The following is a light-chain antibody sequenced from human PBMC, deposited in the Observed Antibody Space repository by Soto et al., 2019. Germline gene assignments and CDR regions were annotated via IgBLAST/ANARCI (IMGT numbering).Light chain of an antibody. CDR2: GAS. V-gene: IGKV3-15*01. CDR3: QQYHSWTPMYS. Sequence: EIVMTQSPATLSVSPGERATLSCRASQSVSSSLAWYQQKPGQTPRLLIYGASNRATGIPVRLSGSGSGTHFTLTISSLQSEDFAIYYCQQYHSWTPMYSFGPGTKLEIK. J-gene: IGKJ2*01. CDR1: QSVSSS.